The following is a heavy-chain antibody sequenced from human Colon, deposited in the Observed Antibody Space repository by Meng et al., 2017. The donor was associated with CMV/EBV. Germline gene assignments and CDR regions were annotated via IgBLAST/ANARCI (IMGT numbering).Heavy chain of an antibody. CDR3: ARDQGEIATSVQAYWFGP. Sequence: TSTTSTISWLRPAPGQVLEGVGRYIPMLGIANYAPNFQGRVTLTADKSSGTAFMEVTGLRHEDTAVYYCARDQGEIATSVQAYWFGPWGQGTLVTVSS. CDR2: YIPMLGIA. D-gene: IGHD2-21*01. J-gene: IGHJ5*01. CDR1: TSTTST. V-gene: IGHV1-69*04.